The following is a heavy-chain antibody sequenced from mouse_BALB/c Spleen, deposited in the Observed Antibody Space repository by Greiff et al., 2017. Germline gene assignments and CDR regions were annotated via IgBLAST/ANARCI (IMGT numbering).Heavy chain of an antibody. CDR3: ATGAYYRYDGFAY. CDR2: IYPGNVNT. Sequence: VKLMESGPELVKPGASVRISCKASGYTFTSYYIHWVKQRPGQGLEWIGWIYPGNVNTKYNEKFKGKATLTADKSSSTAYMQLSSLTSEDSAVYYCATGAYYRYDGFAYWGQGTLVTVSA. V-gene: IGHV1S56*01. D-gene: IGHD2-14*01. CDR1: GYTFTSYY. J-gene: IGHJ3*01.